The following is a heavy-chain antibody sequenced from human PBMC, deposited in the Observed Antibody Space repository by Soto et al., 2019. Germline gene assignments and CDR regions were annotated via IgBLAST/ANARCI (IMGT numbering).Heavy chain of an antibody. Sequence: SETLSLTCTVSGGSISSYYWSWIRQPPGKGLEWIGYIYYSGSTNYNPSLKSRVTISVDTSKNQFSLKLSSVTAADTAVYYCASSYYYDSSGYDYWGQGTLVTVSS. D-gene: IGHD3-22*01. V-gene: IGHV4-59*01. CDR1: GGSISSYY. CDR2: IYYSGST. CDR3: ASSYYYDSSGYDY. J-gene: IGHJ4*02.